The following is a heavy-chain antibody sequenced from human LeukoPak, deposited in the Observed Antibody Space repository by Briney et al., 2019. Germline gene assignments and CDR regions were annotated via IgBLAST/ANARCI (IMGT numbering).Heavy chain of an antibody. J-gene: IGHJ3*02. CDR3: ARQNRYCSGGSCYVAFDI. CDR2: ISSSSSYI. V-gene: IGHV3-21*01. D-gene: IGHD2-15*01. CDR1: GFTFSSYS. Sequence: GGSLRLSCAASGFTFSSYSMNWVRQAPGKGLEWVSSISSSSSYIYYADSVKGRFTISRDNAKNSLYLQVNSLRAEDTAVYYCARQNRYCSGGSCYVAFDIWGQGTMVTVSS.